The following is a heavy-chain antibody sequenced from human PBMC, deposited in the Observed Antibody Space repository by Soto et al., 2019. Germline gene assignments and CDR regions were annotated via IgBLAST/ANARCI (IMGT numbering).Heavy chain of an antibody. D-gene: IGHD1-26*01. Sequence: QVQLVQSGAEVKKPGSSVKVSCKASGGTFSSYAISWVRQAPGQGLEWMGGIIPIFGTANYAQKFQGRVXSXAXVSTSTAYMELSSLRSEDTAVYYCARLLVGATHPPHWGQGTLVTVSS. CDR1: GGTFSSYA. CDR2: IIPIFGTA. CDR3: ARLLVGATHPPH. V-gene: IGHV1-69*12. J-gene: IGHJ4*02.